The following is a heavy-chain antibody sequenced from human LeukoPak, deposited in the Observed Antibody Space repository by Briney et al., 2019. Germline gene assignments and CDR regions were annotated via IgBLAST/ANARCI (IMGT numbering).Heavy chain of an antibody. CDR1: GGSFSGYY. J-gene: IGHJ3*02. V-gene: IGHV4-34*01. D-gene: IGHD2-15*01. CDR2: INHSGST. Sequence: PSETLSLTCAVYGGSFSGYYWSWIRQPPGKGLEWIGEINHSGSTNYNPSLKSRVTISVDTSKNQFPLKLSSVTAADTAVYYCARAPIVVVVAATKRDAFDIWGQGTMVTVSS. CDR3: ARAPIVVVVAATKRDAFDI.